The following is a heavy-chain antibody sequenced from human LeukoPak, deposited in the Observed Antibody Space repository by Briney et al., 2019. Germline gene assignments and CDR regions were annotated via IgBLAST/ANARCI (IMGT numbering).Heavy chain of an antibody. Sequence: SETLSLTCTVSGGSIENHHWTWVRQPPGKGLEWIGYIYSSGSTNYNPSLKSRVTISLDTSRNQFSLKLTSVSAADTAVYYCARDRGRYFDGHQTDYWGQGILVTVSS. CDR3: ARDRGRYFDGHQTDY. V-gene: IGHV4-59*11. CDR1: GGSIENHH. J-gene: IGHJ4*02. CDR2: IYSSGST. D-gene: IGHD3-9*01.